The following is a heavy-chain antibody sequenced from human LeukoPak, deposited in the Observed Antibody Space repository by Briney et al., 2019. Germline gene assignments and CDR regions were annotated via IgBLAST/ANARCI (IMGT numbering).Heavy chain of an antibody. V-gene: IGHV4-59*01. CDR1: GGSISGYY. CDR3: ARDFGDTDAFDI. J-gene: IGHJ3*02. D-gene: IGHD3-10*01. Sequence: PSETLSLTCTVSGGSISGYYWSWMPQPPGKGLEWIGYIYYSGSTNDNPSLKSRVTISVDTSKNQFSLKLSSVTAADTALNFCARDFGDTDAFDIWGQGTMVTVSS. CDR2: IYYSGST.